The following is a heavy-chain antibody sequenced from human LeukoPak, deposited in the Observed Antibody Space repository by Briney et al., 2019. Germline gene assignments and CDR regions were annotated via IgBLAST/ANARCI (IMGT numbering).Heavy chain of an antibody. D-gene: IGHD3-10*01. V-gene: IGHV4-4*09. Sequence: PSETLSLTCTVSGGSISSYYWSWIRQPPGKGLEWIGYIYTSGSTNYNPSLKRRATISVDTSKNHFSLKLSSVTAADTAVYYCAMALMVRGVIFDYWGQGTLVTVSS. J-gene: IGHJ4*02. CDR2: IYTSGST. CDR1: GGSISSYY. CDR3: AMALMVRGVIFDY.